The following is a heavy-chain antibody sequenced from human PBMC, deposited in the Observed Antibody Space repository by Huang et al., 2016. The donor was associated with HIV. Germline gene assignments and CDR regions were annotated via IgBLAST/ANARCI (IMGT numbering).Heavy chain of an antibody. V-gene: IGHV3-30*03. CDR1: GFTFGHYG. CDR3: ATQEESPYFDY. D-gene: IGHD3-16*01. J-gene: IGHJ4*02. CDR2: TSYDGSDN. Sequence: QIQLVESGGGVVAPGNSLRLPCGASGFTFGHYGMHWVRQAPGKGMEWVAVTSYDGSDNYFADSVKGRFTISRDNSNNTLSLQINSRRAEDTAVYYCATQEESPYFDYWGRGTLVTVSS.